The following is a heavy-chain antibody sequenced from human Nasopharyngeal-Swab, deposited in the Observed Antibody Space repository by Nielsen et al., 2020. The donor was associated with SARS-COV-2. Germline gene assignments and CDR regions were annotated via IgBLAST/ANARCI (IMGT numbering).Heavy chain of an antibody. CDR3: ASQPASMYSSSRYDY. J-gene: IGHJ4*02. CDR2: IYHSGST. CDR1: GGSISSSNW. D-gene: IGHD6-13*01. Sequence: SETLSLTCAVSGGSISSSNWWSWVRQPPGKGLEWIGEIYHSGSTNYNPSLKSRVTISVDKSKNQFSLKLSSVTAADTAVYYCASQPASMYSSSRYDYWGQGTLVTVSS. V-gene: IGHV4-4*02.